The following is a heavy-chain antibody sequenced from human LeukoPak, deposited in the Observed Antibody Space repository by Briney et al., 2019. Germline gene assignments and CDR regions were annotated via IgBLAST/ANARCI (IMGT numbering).Heavy chain of an antibody. Sequence: GGSLRLSCAASGXTXDDYAXXXXXXAPXXGLEWVSLISXXGGNTYYADSXXGRFTISRDNSKNSLYLQMNSLRTEDTALYYCAKEDRYGSGSYFNRGVDYWGQGTLVTVSS. V-gene: IGHV3-43*02. J-gene: IGHJ4*02. CDR1: GXTXDDYA. CDR3: AKEDRYGSGSYFNRGVDY. D-gene: IGHD3-10*01. CDR2: ISXXGGNT.